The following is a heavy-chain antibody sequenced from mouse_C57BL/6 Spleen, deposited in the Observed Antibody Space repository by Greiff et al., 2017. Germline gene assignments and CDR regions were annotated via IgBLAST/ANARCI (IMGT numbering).Heavy chain of an antibody. J-gene: IGHJ1*03. Sequence: VQLQQSGAELVKPGASVKISCKASGYAFSSYWMNWVKQRPGKGLEWIGQIYPGDGDTNYNGKFKGKATLTADKYSSTAYMQPSSLTSEDSAVYFCGKGDYGSHWYFDVWGTGTTVTGSS. CDR2: IYPGDGDT. V-gene: IGHV1-80*01. D-gene: IGHD1-1*01. CDR3: GKGDYGSHWYFDV. CDR1: GYAFSSYW.